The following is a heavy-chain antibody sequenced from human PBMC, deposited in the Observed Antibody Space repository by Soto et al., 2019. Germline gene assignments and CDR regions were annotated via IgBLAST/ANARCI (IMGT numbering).Heavy chain of an antibody. Sequence: GESLKISCKGSGYSFTSYWISWVRQMPGKGLEWMGRIDPSDSYTNYSPSFQGHVTISADKSISTAYLQWSSLKASDTAMYYCARHTREYYYGSGSYGWFDPWGQGTLVTVSS. CDR2: IDPSDSYT. D-gene: IGHD3-10*01. J-gene: IGHJ5*02. CDR3: ARHTREYYYGSGSYGWFDP. V-gene: IGHV5-10-1*01. CDR1: GYSFTSYW.